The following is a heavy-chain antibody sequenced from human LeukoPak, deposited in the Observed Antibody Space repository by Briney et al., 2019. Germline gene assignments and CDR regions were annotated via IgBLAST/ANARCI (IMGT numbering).Heavy chain of an antibody. CDR2: IYYSGST. Sequence: SETLSLTCTVSGGSISSYYWNWLRQPPGKGLEWIGYIYYSGSTNYNPSLKSRVTISVDSSKNQFSLKLSSVTAADTAVYYCARDGGEVWNYYGMDVWGQGTTVTVSS. CDR1: GGSISSYY. D-gene: IGHD2-15*01. V-gene: IGHV4-59*01. CDR3: ARDGGEVWNYYGMDV. J-gene: IGHJ6*02.